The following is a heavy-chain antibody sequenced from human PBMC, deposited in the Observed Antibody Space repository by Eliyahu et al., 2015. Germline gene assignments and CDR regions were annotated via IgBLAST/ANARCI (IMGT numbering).Heavy chain of an antibody. CDR2: IYHSGSA. D-gene: IGHD4-17*01. CDR3: ARDAPAGGDYNAPEYFDY. V-gene: IGHV4-4*02. Sequence: QVQLQESGPGLVKPSGTLSLTCAVSGGSISSSNWWSWVRQPPGKGLEWIGEIYHSGSANYNPSLKSRVTISVDKSKNQFSLKLSSVTAADTAVYYCARDAPAGGDYNAPEYFDYWGQGTLVTVSS. J-gene: IGHJ4*02. CDR1: GGSISSSNW.